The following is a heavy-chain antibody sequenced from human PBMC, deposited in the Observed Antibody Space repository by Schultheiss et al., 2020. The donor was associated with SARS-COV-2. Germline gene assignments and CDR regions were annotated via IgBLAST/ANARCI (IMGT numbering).Heavy chain of an antibody. CDR1: GGSFSGYY. CDR3: ARGDYDFWSGYSHGMDV. CDR2: IYYSGST. Sequence: SETLSLTCAVYGGSFSGYYWGWIRQPPGKGLEWIGSIYYSGSTNYNPSLKSRVTISVDTSKNQFSLKLSSVTAADTAVYYCARGDYDFWSGYSHGMDVWGQGTTVTVSS. D-gene: IGHD3-3*01. V-gene: IGHV4-34*01. J-gene: IGHJ6*02.